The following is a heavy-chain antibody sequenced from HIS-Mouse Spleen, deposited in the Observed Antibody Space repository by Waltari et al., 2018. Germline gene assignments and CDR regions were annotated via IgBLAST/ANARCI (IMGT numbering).Heavy chain of an antibody. CDR1: GYSISSGYY. Sequence: QVQLQESGPGLVKPSETLSLTCTVSGYSISSGYYWGWIRQPPGKGLEWIGSIYHSGSTSDNPSLRSRVTISVDPSKNQFSLKLSSVTAADTAVYYCGRPYGSGSYYAFDIWGQGTMVTVSS. V-gene: IGHV4-38-2*02. CDR2: IYHSGST. J-gene: IGHJ3*02. CDR3: GRPYGSGSYYAFDI. D-gene: IGHD3-10*01.